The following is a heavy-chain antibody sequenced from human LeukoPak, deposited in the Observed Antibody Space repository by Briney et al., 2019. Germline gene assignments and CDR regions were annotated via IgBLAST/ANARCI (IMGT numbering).Heavy chain of an antibody. CDR1: GLTFSSYA. Sequence: GGSLRLSCAASGLTFSSYAMSWVRQAPGKGLEWVSAISGSGGTTYYADSVKGRFTISRDNSKNTLYLQMNSLRAEDTAVDYCARDSQGATYYDFWSGYVKAFDIWGQGTMVTVSS. CDR3: ARDSQGATYYDFWSGYVKAFDI. D-gene: IGHD3-3*01. J-gene: IGHJ3*02. V-gene: IGHV3-23*01. CDR2: ISGSGGTT.